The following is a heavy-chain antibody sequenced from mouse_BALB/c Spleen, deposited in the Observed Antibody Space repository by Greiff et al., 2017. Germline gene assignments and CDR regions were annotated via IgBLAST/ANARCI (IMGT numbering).Heavy chain of an antibody. Sequence: EVQLVQSGGGLVQPGGSLKLSCAASGFTFSSYGMSWVRQTPDKRLELVATINSNGGSTYYPDSVKGRFTISRDNAKNTLYLQMSSLKSEDTAMYYCARDGGLRNWGQGTLVTVSA. V-gene: IGHV5-6-3*01. CDR3: ARDGGLRN. J-gene: IGHJ3*01. D-gene: IGHD2-4*01. CDR1: GFTFSSYG. CDR2: INSNGGST.